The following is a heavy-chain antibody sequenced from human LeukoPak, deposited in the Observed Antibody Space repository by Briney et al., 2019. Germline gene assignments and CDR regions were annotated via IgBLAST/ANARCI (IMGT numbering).Heavy chain of an antibody. V-gene: IGHV6-1*01. D-gene: IGHD6-19*01. CDR1: GDRVSSNSVA. CDR3: ARVAGRIIDY. J-gene: IGHJ4*02. CDR2: TYYRSKWYN. Sequence: SQTLSLTCAISGDRVSSNSVAWNWIRQSPSRGLQWLGRTYYRSKWYNDYAVSVKSRITINPDTSKNQFSLQLNSVTPEDTAVYYCARVAGRIIDYWGQGTLVTVSS.